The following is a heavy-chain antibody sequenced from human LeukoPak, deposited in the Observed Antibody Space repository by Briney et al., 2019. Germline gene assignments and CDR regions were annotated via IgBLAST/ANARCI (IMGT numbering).Heavy chain of an antibody. CDR2: IYASGST. CDR1: GASISSYY. J-gene: IGHJ6*03. V-gene: IGHV4-4*09. D-gene: IGHD2-15*01. CDR3: ARRFGYCSGGRCNDLRYYYYYMDV. Sequence: PSETLSLTCTVSGASISSYYWSWVRQPPGKGVEGGGYIYASGSTKYNPSLKRRVTISVDTSKNQFSLKLSSATAADTAVYYCARRFGYCSGGRCNDLRYYYYYMDVWGKGTTVTVSS.